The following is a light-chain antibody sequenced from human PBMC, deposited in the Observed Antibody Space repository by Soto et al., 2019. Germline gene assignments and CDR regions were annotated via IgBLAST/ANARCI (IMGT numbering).Light chain of an antibody. Sequence: EIVLTQSPGTLSLSPGEGATLSCRASQSVTNNYLAWYQQKPGQAPSLLIYGASSRATGIPDRFSGSGSGTDFTLTISRLEPDDFPVYYCQQYDRSPLTFGGGTKVEIK. J-gene: IGKJ4*01. CDR2: GAS. V-gene: IGKV3-20*01. CDR3: QQYDRSPLT. CDR1: QSVTNNY.